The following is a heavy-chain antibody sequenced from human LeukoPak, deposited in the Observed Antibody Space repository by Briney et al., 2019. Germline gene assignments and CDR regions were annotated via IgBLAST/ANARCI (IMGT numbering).Heavy chain of an antibody. V-gene: IGHV3-66*01. CDR2: IYSGGST. CDR1: GFTVSSNY. J-gene: IGHJ4*02. CDR3: AKEMGYYYGSGTDY. Sequence: GGSLRLSCAASGFTVSSNYMSWVRQAPGKGLEWVSVIYSGGSTYYADSVKGRFTISRDNSKNTLYLQMNSLRAEDTAVYYCAKEMGYYYGSGTDYWGQGTLVTVSS. D-gene: IGHD3-10*01.